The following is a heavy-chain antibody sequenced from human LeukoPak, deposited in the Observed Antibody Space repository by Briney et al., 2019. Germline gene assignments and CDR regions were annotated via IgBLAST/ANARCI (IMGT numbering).Heavy chain of an antibody. D-gene: IGHD6-19*01. CDR2: ISGSGGST. CDR3: AKDLVASSGWYRGDY. Sequence: PGGSLRLSCAASGFTFSSYAMSWVRQAPGKGLEWVSVISGSGGSTYYADSVKGRFTISRDNSKNTLYLQMNSLRAEDTAVYYCAKDLVASSGWYRGDYWGQGTLVTVSS. J-gene: IGHJ4*02. V-gene: IGHV3-23*01. CDR1: GFTFSSYA.